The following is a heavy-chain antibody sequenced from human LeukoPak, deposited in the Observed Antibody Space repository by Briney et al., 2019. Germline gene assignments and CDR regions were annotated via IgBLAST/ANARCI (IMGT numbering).Heavy chain of an antibody. J-gene: IGHJ6*03. D-gene: IGHD3-3*01. Sequence: ASVKVSCKASGYTFTGYYMHWVRQAPGQGLEWMGWINPNSGGTNYAQKFQGRVTMTRDTSISTAYMELSRLRSDDTAVYYCARDARVSIFGVVIIPSGYYMDVWGKGTTVTVSS. CDR1: GYTFTGYY. CDR2: INPNSGGT. V-gene: IGHV1-2*02. CDR3: ARDARVSIFGVVIIPSGYYMDV.